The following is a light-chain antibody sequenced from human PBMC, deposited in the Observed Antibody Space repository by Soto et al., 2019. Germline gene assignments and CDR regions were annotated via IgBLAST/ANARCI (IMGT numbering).Light chain of an antibody. V-gene: IGLV2-14*02. CDR3: SSYTITSTLVI. CDR1: SSDFGSYNL. Sequence: QSALTQPASVSGSPGQSITISCTGSSSDFGSYNLVSWYQQHPGKVPKLIIYEATKRPSGISNRFSGSKSGYMASLTISGLQAEDGADYYCSSYTITSTLVIFGGGTKLTVL. J-gene: IGLJ2*01. CDR2: EAT.